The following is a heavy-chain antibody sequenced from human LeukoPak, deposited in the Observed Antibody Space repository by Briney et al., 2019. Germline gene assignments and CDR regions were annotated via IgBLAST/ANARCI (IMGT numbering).Heavy chain of an antibody. CDR2: IIPILDIT. Sequence: SAKVSCKASGGTFSSYGISWVRQAPGQGLEWMGRIIPILDITNNAQKFQGRLTITADKSTSTAYMELSSLRSEDTAVYYCARCHYDIFSGAWFDPWGQGTLVTVSS. D-gene: IGHD3-9*01. CDR3: ARCHYDIFSGAWFDP. J-gene: IGHJ5*02. V-gene: IGHV1-69*04. CDR1: GGTFSSYG.